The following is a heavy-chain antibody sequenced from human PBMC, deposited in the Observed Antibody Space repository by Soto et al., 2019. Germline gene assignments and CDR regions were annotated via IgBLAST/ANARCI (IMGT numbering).Heavy chain of an antibody. CDR1: GGTFSSYA. D-gene: IGHD6-19*01. J-gene: IGHJ4*02. V-gene: IGHV1-69*10. CDR2: IIPILGIA. Sequence: ASVKVSCKASGGTFSSYAISWVRQAPGQGLEWMGGIIPILGIANYAQKFQGRVTITADKSTSTAYMELSSLRSEDTVVYYCAREDLYSSGWYVGYYFDYWGQGTLVTVSS. CDR3: AREDLYSSGWYVGYYFDY.